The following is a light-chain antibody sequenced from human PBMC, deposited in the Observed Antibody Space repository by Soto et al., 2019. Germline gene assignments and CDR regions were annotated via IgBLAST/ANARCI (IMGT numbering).Light chain of an antibody. CDR2: GGS. J-gene: IGKJ1*01. V-gene: IGKV3-20*01. CDR3: QQYSSSRT. Sequence: DIVLTQSPGTLSLSPGERATLSCRASQSVSSNHLAWYQQKPGQAPRLLIYGGSSRATGIPVRFSGSGSETNFTLTITRLEPEDFAVYYCQQYSSSRTFGQGTKG. CDR1: QSVSSNH.